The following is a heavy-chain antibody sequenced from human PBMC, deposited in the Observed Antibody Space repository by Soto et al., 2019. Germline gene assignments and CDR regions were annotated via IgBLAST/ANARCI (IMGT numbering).Heavy chain of an antibody. Sequence: VQLVQSGAEVRKPGESLRISCQASGYNFDNYWISWVRHMPGKGLEWMARIDPSDSFTNYSPSFHGHVTLSADKSFSSAYLQWSRLKASHTAIYFCARQHTHWPLGAFDIWGQGTTVTVS. D-gene: IGHD1-1*01. CDR1: GYNFDNYW. V-gene: IGHV5-10-1*01. CDR2: IDPSDSFT. CDR3: ARQHTHWPLGAFDI. J-gene: IGHJ3*02.